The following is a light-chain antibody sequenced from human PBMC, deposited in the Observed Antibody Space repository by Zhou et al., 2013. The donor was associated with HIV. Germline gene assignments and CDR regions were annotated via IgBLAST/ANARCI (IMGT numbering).Light chain of an antibody. CDR2: GAS. CDR3: QQYENSPRT. V-gene: IGKV3-20*01. CDR1: QSFSNY. J-gene: IGKJ1*01. Sequence: EIVLTQSPAILSLSPGERATLSCRASQSFSNYLAWYQQKPGQPPRLIISGASNRATGIPDRFSASGSGTDFTLIINXLETEDFAVYYCQQYENSPRTFGQGTKVEIK.